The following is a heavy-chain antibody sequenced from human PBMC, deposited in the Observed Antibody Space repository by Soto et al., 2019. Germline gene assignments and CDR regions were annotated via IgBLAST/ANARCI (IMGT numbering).Heavy chain of an antibody. D-gene: IGHD3-10*01. J-gene: IGHJ4*02. V-gene: IGHV3-7*01. CDR1: GFKFSSYW. CDR3: ATYSGSYFPVGHDR. CDR2: IKQDGSEI. Sequence: VHLVESGGGLVEPGGSLRLSCEASGFKFSSYWMSWVRQAPGEGLEWVANIKQDGSEIHYLESVEGRFTIFRDNARRSLYLQMNSLRAEDTAVYFCATYSGSYFPVGHDRWGQGTLVVVSS.